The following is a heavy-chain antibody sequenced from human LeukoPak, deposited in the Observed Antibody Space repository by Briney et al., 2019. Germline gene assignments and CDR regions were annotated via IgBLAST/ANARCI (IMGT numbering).Heavy chain of an antibody. J-gene: IGHJ4*02. CDR2: IYSGGST. CDR1: GFTVSNNY. CDR3: ARGGTTGTTWPYYFDY. Sequence: GGSLRLSCAASGFTVSNNYMSWVRQAPGKGLEWVSVIYSGGSTYYADSVKGRFTISRDNSKNTLYLQMNSLRAEDTAVYYCARGGTTGTTWPYYFDYWGQGTLVTVSS. D-gene: IGHD1-1*01. V-gene: IGHV3-53*01.